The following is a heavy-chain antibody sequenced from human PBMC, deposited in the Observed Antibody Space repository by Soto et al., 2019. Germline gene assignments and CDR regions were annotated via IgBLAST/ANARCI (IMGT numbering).Heavy chain of an antibody. Sequence: EVQLVESGGGLVKPGGSLRLSCAASGFTFSNAWMNWVRQAPGKGLEWVGRIKSKTDGGTTDYAAPVKGRFTISRDDSKNTLYLQMNSLKTEDTAVYYCTPPKKQWLVIELWGRGTLVTVSS. V-gene: IGHV3-15*07. J-gene: IGHJ2*01. CDR1: GFTFSNAW. D-gene: IGHD6-19*01. CDR2: IKSKTDGGTT. CDR3: TPPKKQWLVIEL.